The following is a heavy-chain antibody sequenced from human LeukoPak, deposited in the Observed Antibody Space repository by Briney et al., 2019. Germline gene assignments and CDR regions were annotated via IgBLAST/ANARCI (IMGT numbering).Heavy chain of an antibody. CDR1: GFTFRNYW. Sequence: GGSLRLSCADSGFTFRNYWMTWVRQAPGKGLEWVANIKQDGGEKYYVDSVKGRFTISRVNAKNSLYLQMNSLRAEDTALYHCARAQPSGYYYYYYMDVWGKGTTVTVSS. CDR2: IKQDGGEK. J-gene: IGHJ6*03. CDR3: ARAQPSGYYYYYYMDV. V-gene: IGHV3-7*03.